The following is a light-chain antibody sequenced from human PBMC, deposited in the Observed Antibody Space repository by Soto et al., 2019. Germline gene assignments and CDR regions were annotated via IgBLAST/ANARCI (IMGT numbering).Light chain of an antibody. Sequence: EILLTQSPGTLSLSRGERATISCRASQSVPSGYVAWFQQKSGQAPRLLIYGASTRATGIPERFSGSGSGTDFTLTISRLEPEDFAVYFCQQYGTSFFTFGGGTKV. CDR2: GAS. V-gene: IGKV3-20*01. CDR1: QSVPSGY. CDR3: QQYGTSFFT. J-gene: IGKJ4*01.